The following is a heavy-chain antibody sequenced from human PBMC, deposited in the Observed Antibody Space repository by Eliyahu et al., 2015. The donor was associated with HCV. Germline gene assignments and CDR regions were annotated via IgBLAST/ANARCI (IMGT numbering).Heavy chain of an antibody. CDR3: ARDADYEAYYYYYGMDV. CDR2: XNAGNGHT. J-gene: IGHJ6*02. Sequence: QLVQSGAEVKKPGASVKVSCKASGFTFTSYAMHWVRQAPGQRLEWMGWXNAGNGHTKYSQKFQGRVTITRDTSASTAYMDLSSLRSEDTAVYYCARDADYEAYYYYYGMDVWGQGTTVTVSS. D-gene: IGHD4-17*01. CDR1: GFTFTSYA. V-gene: IGHV1-3*01.